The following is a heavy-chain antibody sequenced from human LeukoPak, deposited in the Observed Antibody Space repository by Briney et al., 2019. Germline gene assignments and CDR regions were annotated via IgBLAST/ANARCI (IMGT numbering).Heavy chain of an antibody. CDR1: GFSIRSPYY. D-gene: IGHD3-10*01. CDR3: ARGGSGNYWDFDY. V-gene: IGHV4-38-2*01. CDR2: VHHSGYT. J-gene: IGHJ4*02. Sequence: SETLSLTCAVSGFSIRSPYYWGWIRQPPGKGLEWIGSVHHSGYTHYNPSLKSRVTTSIDTSNNQFSQKLKLNSVTAADTAVYYCARGGSGNYWDFDYWGQGTLVTVSS.